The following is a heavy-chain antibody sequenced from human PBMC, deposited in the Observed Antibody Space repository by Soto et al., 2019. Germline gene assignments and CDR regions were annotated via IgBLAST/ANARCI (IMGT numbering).Heavy chain of an antibody. Sequence: GGSLRLSCAASGFTFSNYAMSWVRQAPGKGLEWVSAFSGSGGSTYYADSVKGRFTISRDNSKNTLYLEMNSLRVDDTAVYYCARAPPFVGSTYYYWGQGTLVTVFS. V-gene: IGHV3-23*01. CDR2: FSGSGGST. CDR3: ARAPPFVGSTYYY. D-gene: IGHD3-3*01. CDR1: GFTFSNYA. J-gene: IGHJ4*02.